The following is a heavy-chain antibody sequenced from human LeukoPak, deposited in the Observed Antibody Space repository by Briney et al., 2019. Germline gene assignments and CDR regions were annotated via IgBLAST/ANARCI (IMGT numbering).Heavy chain of an antibody. V-gene: IGHV4-59*01. D-gene: IGHD6-25*01. CDR2: IYSTGTT. CDR3: ARRMAAAGDTWFDY. CDR1: GGSISAYS. Sequence: SETLSLFCTVSGGSISAYSWTWIRQTPGKGLEWLGYIYSTGTTTYNPSLQSRVTLSIDTSKSHFSLNLSSVTTAASAVYFCARRMAAAGDTWFDYWGQGTLVTVSS. J-gene: IGHJ5*01.